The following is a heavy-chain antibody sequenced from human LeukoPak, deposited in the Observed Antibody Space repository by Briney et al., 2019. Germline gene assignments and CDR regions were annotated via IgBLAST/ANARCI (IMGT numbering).Heavy chain of an antibody. Sequence: PSETLSLTCTVYGGSFSGYYWSWIRQPPGKGLEWIGEINHSGSTNYNPSLKSRVTISVDTSKNQFSLKLSSVTAADTAVYYCARGLYDILTGYYSNVWGKGTTVTVSS. CDR3: ARGLYDILTGYYSNV. CDR2: INHSGST. V-gene: IGHV4-34*01. J-gene: IGHJ6*04. D-gene: IGHD3-9*01. CDR1: GGSFSGYY.